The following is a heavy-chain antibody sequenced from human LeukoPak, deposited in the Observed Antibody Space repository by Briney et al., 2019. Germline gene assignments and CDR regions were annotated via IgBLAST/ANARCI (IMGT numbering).Heavy chain of an antibody. CDR1: GGSFSGYY. D-gene: IGHD5-18*01. CDR2: INHSGST. V-gene: IGHV4-34*01. J-gene: IGHJ6*03. CDR3: ARSGGGYSDELGHYYYYYMDV. Sequence: SETLTLTCAVYGGSFSGYYWSWVRQPPGKGLEWIGEINHSGSTNYNPSLKSRVTISVDTTKNQFSLKLSSVTAADTAVYYCARSGGGYSDELGHYYYYYMDVWGKGTTVTVSS.